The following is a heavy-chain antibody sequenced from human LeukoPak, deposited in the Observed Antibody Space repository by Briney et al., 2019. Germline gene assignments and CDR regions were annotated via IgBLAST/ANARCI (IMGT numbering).Heavy chain of an antibody. CDR3: ARASGSGIFSPY. V-gene: IGHV4-59*01. J-gene: IGHJ4*02. D-gene: IGHD3-10*01. CDR1: SGSISSYY. Sequence: SETLSLTCTVPSGSISSYYWSWIRQPPGKGPEWIGYIYYSGSTKYNPSLNSRGTISLDTSTNQVSLKLTSVPAEDPAVYYCARASGSGIFSPYWGQETLVTVPS. CDR2: IYYSGST.